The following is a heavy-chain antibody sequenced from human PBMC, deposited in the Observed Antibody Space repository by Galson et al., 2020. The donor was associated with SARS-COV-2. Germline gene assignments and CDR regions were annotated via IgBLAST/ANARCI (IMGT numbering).Heavy chain of an antibody. V-gene: IGHV4-59*01. CDR2: IYYSGST. CDR1: GGSISSYY. J-gene: IGHJ6*02. Sequence: ETSETLSLTCTVSGGSISSYYWSWIRQPPGKGLEWIGYIYYSGSTNYNPSLKSRVTISVDTSKNQFSLKLSSVTAADTAVYYCARDYIRDSSFGSPYYGMDVWGQGTTVTVSS. D-gene: IGHD3-22*01. CDR3: ARDYIRDSSFGSPYYGMDV.